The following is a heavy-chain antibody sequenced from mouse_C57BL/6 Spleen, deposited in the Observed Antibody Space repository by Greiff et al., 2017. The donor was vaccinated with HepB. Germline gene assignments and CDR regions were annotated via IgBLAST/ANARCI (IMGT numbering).Heavy chain of an antibody. CDR3: ARRVYGNYFDY. J-gene: IGHJ2*01. CDR2: IYPSDSET. CDR1: GYTFTSYW. Sequence: VKLQQPGAELVRPGSSVKLSCKASGYTFTSYWMDWVKQRPGQGLEWIGNIYPSDSETHYNQKFKDKATLTVDKSSSTAYMQLSSLTSEDSAVYYCARRVYGNYFDYWGQGTTLTVSS. D-gene: IGHD2-1*01. V-gene: IGHV1-61*01.